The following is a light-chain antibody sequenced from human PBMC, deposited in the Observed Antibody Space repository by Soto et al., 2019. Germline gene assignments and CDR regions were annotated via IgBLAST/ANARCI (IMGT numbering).Light chain of an antibody. CDR3: QQTFSKIVT. Sequence: DIQLTQSPSSLSASVGDRVTITCRASQSIHTSLNCFQVQPGKAPKMLIFSVSSLQSGVPGRFSGSGSGADFSLTISSLQPEDFATYYCQQTFSKIVTFGGGTRVEI. CDR2: SVS. J-gene: IGKJ4*01. CDR1: QSIHTS. V-gene: IGKV1-39*01.